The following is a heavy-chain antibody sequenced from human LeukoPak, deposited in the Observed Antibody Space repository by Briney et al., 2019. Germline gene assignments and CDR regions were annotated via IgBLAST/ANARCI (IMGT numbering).Heavy chain of an antibody. Sequence: PSGTLSLACTVSGGSISSYYWSWIRQPPGKGLEWIGYIYYSGSTNYNPSLKSRVTISVDTSKNQFSLKLSSVTAADTAVYYCARVEGWTTPTGFHYYGMDVWGQGTTVTISS. D-gene: IGHD4-17*01. J-gene: IGHJ6*02. V-gene: IGHV4-59*01. CDR3: ARVEGWTTPTGFHYYGMDV. CDR2: IYYSGST. CDR1: GGSISSYY.